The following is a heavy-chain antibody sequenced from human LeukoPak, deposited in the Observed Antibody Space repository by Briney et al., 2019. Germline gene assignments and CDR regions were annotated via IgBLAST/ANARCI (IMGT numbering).Heavy chain of an antibody. D-gene: IGHD2-2*02. CDR1: GFSFSTFV. V-gene: IGHV3-48*01. CDR2: ISSSSGTI. J-gene: IGHJ4*02. Sequence: GGSLRLSCAASGFSFSTFVMNWVRQAPGKGLEWISYISSSSGTIYYADSVKGRFTISRDNAKNSLYLQMNSLGAEDTAVYYCARGYCSGASCHTTFDYWGQGTLVTVSS. CDR3: ARGYCSGASCHTTFDY.